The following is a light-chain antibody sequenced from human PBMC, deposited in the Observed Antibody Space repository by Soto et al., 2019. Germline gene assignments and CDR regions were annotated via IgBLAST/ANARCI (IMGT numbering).Light chain of an antibody. Sequence: DIQLTQSPSPLSASVGDRVYITCRTSQDVSSYLNWYQANPGKAPKLLIYDASTLESGVPSTFSGSGSGTDFTLTISSPQPEDSATYYCQESYGTPPCTFGLGTIVDI. CDR3: QESYGTPPCT. CDR1: QDVSSY. CDR2: DAS. V-gene: IGKV1-39*01. J-gene: IGKJ3*01.